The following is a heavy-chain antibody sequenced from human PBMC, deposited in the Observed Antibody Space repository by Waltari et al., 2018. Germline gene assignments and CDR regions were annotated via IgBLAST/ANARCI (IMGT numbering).Heavy chain of an antibody. Sequence: EVQLVESGGGLVQPGGSLRLSCAASGFTFSSYWMSWVRQAPGKGLEWVANIKQDGSEKYDVDAGKGRFTISRDNAKNALYLQMNSLRAEDTAVYYCARSSRRVGATADYWGQGTLVTVSS. J-gene: IGHJ4*02. D-gene: IGHD1-26*01. V-gene: IGHV3-7*01. CDR1: GFTFSSYW. CDR3: ARSSRRVGATADY. CDR2: IKQDGSEK.